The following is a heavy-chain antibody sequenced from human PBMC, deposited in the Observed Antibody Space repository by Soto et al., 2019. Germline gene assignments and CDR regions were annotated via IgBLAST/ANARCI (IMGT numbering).Heavy chain of an antibody. Sequence: ASVKVSCKASGYTFTGYYMHWVRQAPGQGLEWMGWINPNSGGTNYAQKFQGWVTMTRDTSISTAYMELSRLRSDDTAVYYCARDGYYYDSSGYFDYWGQGTLVTVSS. CDR3: ARDGYYYDSSGYFDY. CDR2: INPNSGGT. CDR1: GYTFTGYY. D-gene: IGHD3-22*01. J-gene: IGHJ4*02. V-gene: IGHV1-2*04.